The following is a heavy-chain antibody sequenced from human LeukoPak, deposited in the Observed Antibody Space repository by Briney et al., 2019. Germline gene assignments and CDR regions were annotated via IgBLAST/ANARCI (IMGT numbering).Heavy chain of an antibody. V-gene: IGHV5-51*01. Sequence: GESLKISCKGSGYSFTSKWIGWVRQMPGKGLEWMGIIYPGDSDTRYSPSFQGQVTISADKSISTAYLQWSSLKASDTAMYYCARSYCGGDCYSWVYFDYWGQGTLVTVSS. CDR2: IYPGDSDT. CDR3: ARSYCGGDCYSWVYFDY. J-gene: IGHJ4*02. D-gene: IGHD2-21*02. CDR1: GYSFTSKW.